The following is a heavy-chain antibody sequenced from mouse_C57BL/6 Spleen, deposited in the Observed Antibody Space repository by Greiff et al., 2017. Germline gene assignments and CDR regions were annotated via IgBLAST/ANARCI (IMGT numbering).Heavy chain of an antibody. D-gene: IGHD3-1*01. Sequence: EVQLQQSGAELVRPGASVKLSCTASGFNIKDYYMHWVKQRPEKGLEWIGRIDPEDGDTESAPKFQGKATMTADTSSNTAYLQLSSLTSEDTAVYYCTTVDLVSVYYAMDYWGQGTSVTVSS. CDR1: GFNIKDYY. V-gene: IGHV14-1*01. CDR3: TTVDLVSVYYAMDY. J-gene: IGHJ4*01. CDR2: IDPEDGDT.